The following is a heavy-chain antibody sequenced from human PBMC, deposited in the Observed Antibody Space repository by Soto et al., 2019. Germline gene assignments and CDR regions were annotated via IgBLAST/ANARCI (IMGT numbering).Heavy chain of an antibody. CDR1: GGSISSGGYY. D-gene: IGHD3-22*01. Sequence: QVQLQESGPGLVKPSQTLSLTCTVSGGSISSGGYYWSWIRQHPGKGLEWIGYIYYSGSTYYNPYLKSRVTISVDTSKNQFSLKLSSVTAADTAVYYCARDSSGYGDAFDIWGQGTMVTVSS. CDR2: IYYSGST. J-gene: IGHJ3*02. V-gene: IGHV4-31*03. CDR3: ARDSSGYGDAFDI.